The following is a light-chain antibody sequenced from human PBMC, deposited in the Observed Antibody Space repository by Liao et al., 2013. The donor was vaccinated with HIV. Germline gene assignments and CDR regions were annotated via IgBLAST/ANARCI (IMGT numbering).Light chain of an antibody. Sequence: SYVLTQPPSVSVAPGKTARITCGGNNIGSKRVHWYQQRPGQAPVVVIFYNNDRPSGIPERFSGSNSGNTATLTISRVEVGDEADYYCQVWDSGSDHVVFGGGTKLTVL. J-gene: IGLJ2*01. CDR3: QVWDSGSDHVV. CDR1: NIGSKR. CDR2: YNN. V-gene: IGLV3-21*04.